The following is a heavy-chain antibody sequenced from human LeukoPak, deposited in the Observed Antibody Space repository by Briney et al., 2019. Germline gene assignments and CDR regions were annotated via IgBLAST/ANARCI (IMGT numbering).Heavy chain of an antibody. J-gene: IGHJ3*02. CDR1: GFTFDDYA. CDR3: AKASGGYYYDSSGPDLPTDAFDI. D-gene: IGHD3-22*01. CDR2: ISWNSGSV. Sequence: TGGSLRLSCAASGFTFDDYAMHWVRQAPGKGLEWVSGISWNSGSVGYADSVKGRFTISRDNAKNSLYLQMNSLRAEDTALYYCAKASGGYYYDSSGPDLPTDAFDIWGQGTMVTVSS. V-gene: IGHV3-9*01.